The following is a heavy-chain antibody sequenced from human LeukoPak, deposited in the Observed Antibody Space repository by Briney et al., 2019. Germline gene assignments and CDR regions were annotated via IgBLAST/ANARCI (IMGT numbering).Heavy chain of an antibody. D-gene: IGHD5-12*01. V-gene: IGHV4-30-2*01. CDR2: IYHSGST. Sequence: SQTLSLTCTVSGGSISSGGYYWSWIRQPPGKGLEWIGYIYHSGSTYYNPSLKSRVTISVDGSKNQFSLKLSSVTAADTAVYYCARRAVATTYYFDYWGQGTLVTVSS. J-gene: IGHJ4*02. CDR3: ARRAVATTYYFDY. CDR1: GGSISSGGYY.